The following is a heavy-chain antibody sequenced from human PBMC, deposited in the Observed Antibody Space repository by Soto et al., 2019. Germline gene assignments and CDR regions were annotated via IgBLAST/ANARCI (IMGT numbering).Heavy chain of an antibody. CDR2: IVVGSGNT. J-gene: IGHJ4*02. V-gene: IGHV1-58*01. CDR3: AAEPYYYDSSGYAVDY. D-gene: IGHD3-22*01. Sequence: ASVKVSCKASGFTFTSSAVQWVRQARGQRLEWIGWIVVGSGNTNYAQKFQERVTITRDMSTSTAYMELSSLRSEDTAVYYCAAEPYYYDSSGYAVDYWGQGXLVTVSS. CDR1: GFTFTSSA.